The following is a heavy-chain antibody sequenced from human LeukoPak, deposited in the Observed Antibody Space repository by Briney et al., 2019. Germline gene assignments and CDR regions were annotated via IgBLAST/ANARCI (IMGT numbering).Heavy chain of an antibody. CDR1: GFTFSSYA. D-gene: IGHD2-2*01. J-gene: IGHJ5*02. CDR2: ISYDGSNK. V-gene: IGHV3-30*04. Sequence: PGRSLRLSCAASGFTFSSYAMHWVRQAPGKGLEWVAVISYDGSNKYYADSVKGRFTISRDNSKNTLYLQMNSLRAEDTAVYYCAGVFREYCSSTSCRLGLDPWGQGTLVTVSS. CDR3: AGVFREYCSSTSCRLGLDP.